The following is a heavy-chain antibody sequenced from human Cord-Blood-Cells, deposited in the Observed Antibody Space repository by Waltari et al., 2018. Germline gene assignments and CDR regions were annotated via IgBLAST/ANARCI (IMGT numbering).Heavy chain of an antibody. Sequence: QVQLVQSGAEVKMPGASVKVSCKASGYSLTGYYLHCVRQVRGQGLEWMGWINPNSGGTNYAQKFQGRDTMTRDTSISTAYMELSRLRSDDTAVYYCAAYSSGWYGLYWGQGTLVTVSS. V-gene: IGHV1-2*02. CDR3: AAYSSGWYGLY. J-gene: IGHJ4*02. CDR2: INPNSGGT. CDR1: GYSLTGYY. D-gene: IGHD6-19*01.